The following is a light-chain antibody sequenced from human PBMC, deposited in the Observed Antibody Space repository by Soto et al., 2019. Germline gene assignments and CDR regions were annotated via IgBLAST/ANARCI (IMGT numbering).Light chain of an antibody. CDR3: QQYGSSPGT. CDR2: GAS. Sequence: EIMMTQSPATLSVSPGERVTLSCRASQGVGSNLAWYQQKPGQPPRLHIYGASNRATGIPDRFSGSGSGTDFTLTISRLEPEDSALYYCQQYGSSPGTFGQGTKVDIK. V-gene: IGKV3-20*01. CDR1: QGVGSN. J-gene: IGKJ1*01.